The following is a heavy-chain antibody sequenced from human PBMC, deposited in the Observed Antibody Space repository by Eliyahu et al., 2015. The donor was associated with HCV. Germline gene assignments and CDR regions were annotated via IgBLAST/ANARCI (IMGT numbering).Heavy chain of an antibody. CDR1: GYTFTGYY. CDR3: ARDVEWIQLWADYYYYGMDV. CDR2: INPNSGGT. J-gene: IGHJ6*02. Sequence: QVQLVQSGAEVKKPGASVKVSCKASGYTFTGYYMHWVRQAPGQGLEWMGWINPNSGGTNYAQKFQGRVTMTRDTSISTAYMELSRLRSDDTAVYYCARDVEWIQLWADYYYYGMDVWGQGTTVTVSS. D-gene: IGHD5-18*01. V-gene: IGHV1-2*02.